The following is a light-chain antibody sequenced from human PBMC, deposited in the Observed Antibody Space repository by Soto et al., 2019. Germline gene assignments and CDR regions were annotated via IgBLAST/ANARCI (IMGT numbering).Light chain of an antibody. Sequence: EIVLTQSPGTLSLSPGERATLSCRASQSVATNLAWYQQKPGQPPRLLIYGASSRATGVPDRFSGSGSGTDFTLTISKLEPEDFAVYYCQQYSSSPLTFGGGTKVDIK. V-gene: IGKV3-20*01. CDR1: QSVATN. J-gene: IGKJ4*01. CDR3: QQYSSSPLT. CDR2: GAS.